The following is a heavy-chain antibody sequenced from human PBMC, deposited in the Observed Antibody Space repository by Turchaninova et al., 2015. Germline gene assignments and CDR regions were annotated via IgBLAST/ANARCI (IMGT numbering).Heavy chain of an antibody. CDR2: IKQDGMEK. CDR3: AREPHIAVVTHFDY. CDR1: GFTFSDHW. J-gene: IGHJ4*02. V-gene: IGHV3-7*03. D-gene: IGHD5-18*01. Sequence: DVQLVESGGGLVQPGGSLRLSCVASGFTFSDHWMSWVRQVPGRGVEWVDNIKQDGMEKYYVECVKGRFTISRDNAKKSLYLQMNGLRVEDTAVYYCAREPHIAVVTHFDYWGQGTLVSVSS.